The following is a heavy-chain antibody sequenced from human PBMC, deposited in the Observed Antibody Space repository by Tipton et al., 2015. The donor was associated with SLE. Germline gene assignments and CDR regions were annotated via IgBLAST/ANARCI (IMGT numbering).Heavy chain of an antibody. CDR2: IYYSGST. Sequence: TLSLTCTVSGGSISSYYWSWIRQPPGTGPEWIGYIYYSGSTNYNPTLKSRFTISVAKSKNQFSLKLSSVTAADTAVYYCAGLGVAVAGTTWFDPWGQGNLVTVAS. CDR3: AGLGVAVAGTTWFDP. CDR1: GGSISSYY. V-gene: IGHV4-59*12. D-gene: IGHD6-19*01. J-gene: IGHJ5*02.